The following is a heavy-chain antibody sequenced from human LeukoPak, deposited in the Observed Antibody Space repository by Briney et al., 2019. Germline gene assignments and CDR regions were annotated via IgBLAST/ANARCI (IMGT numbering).Heavy chain of an antibody. CDR1: GFTLSTFG. CDR3: ARDRGWLADY. Sequence: GGSLRLSCAASGFTLSTFGMSWVRQAPGKGLEWVSGISGSGDSTYYADSVRGRFSTSRDNPKNTLYLQMNSLRAEDTAVYYCARDRGWLADYWGQGTLVTVSS. J-gene: IGHJ4*02. D-gene: IGHD6-19*01. CDR2: ISGSGDST. V-gene: IGHV3-23*01.